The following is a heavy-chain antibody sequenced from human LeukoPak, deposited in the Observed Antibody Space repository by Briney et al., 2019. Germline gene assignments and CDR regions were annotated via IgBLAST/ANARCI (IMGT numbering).Heavy chain of an antibody. J-gene: IGHJ4*02. CDR2: IIPVFGTP. Sequence: SVKVSCKASGGTFNTYAFNWVRQAPGQGLEWMGRIIPVFGTPHCAQKYQGRLTITTDEFASTVYMELSSLRSQDTAIYYCARIEGDYGVFVFWGQGTLVTVSS. V-gene: IGHV1-69*05. CDR3: ARIEGDYGVFVF. CDR1: GGTFNTYA. D-gene: IGHD4-17*01.